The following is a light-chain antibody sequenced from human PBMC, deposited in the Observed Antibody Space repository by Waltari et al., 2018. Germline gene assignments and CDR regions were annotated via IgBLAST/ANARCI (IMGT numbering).Light chain of an antibody. Sequence: DIQMTQSPSPLSASVGDIVTISCRASQSISGSLNWYQQKPGKAPNLLIYRASNLNTGVPSRFSGRVSGTDFTLTISSLQPEDFAVYFCQQSFNAPWTFGQGTKVEMK. CDR2: RAS. J-gene: IGKJ1*01. V-gene: IGKV1-39*01. CDR3: QQSFNAPWT. CDR1: QSISGS.